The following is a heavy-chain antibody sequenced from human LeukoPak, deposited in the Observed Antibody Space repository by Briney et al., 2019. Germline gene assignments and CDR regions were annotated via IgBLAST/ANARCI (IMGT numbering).Heavy chain of an antibody. J-gene: IGHJ4*02. D-gene: IGHD7-27*01. CDR2: MSPNSGDT. Sequence: ASVKVSCKASGYTFTSYDFNWVRQATGQRPEWMGWMSPNSGDTGYAQKFQDRVTMTRNTSISTAYMGLSSLRSDDTAVYYCARGPPNWGYDYWGPGTLVTVSP. V-gene: IGHV1-8*01. CDR1: GYTFTSYD. CDR3: ARGPPNWGYDY.